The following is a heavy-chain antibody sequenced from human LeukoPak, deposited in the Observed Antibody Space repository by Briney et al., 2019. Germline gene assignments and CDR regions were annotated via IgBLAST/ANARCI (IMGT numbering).Heavy chain of an antibody. V-gene: IGHV3-30*18. Sequence: GGSLRLSCTASGFTFSSYSLNWVRRAPGKGLEWVAVISYDGSNKYYADSVKGRFTISRDNSKNTLYLQMNSLRAEDTAVYYCAKDRVINYFDYWGQGTLVTVSS. J-gene: IGHJ4*02. D-gene: IGHD2-21*01. CDR1: GFTFSSYS. CDR2: ISYDGSNK. CDR3: AKDRVINYFDY.